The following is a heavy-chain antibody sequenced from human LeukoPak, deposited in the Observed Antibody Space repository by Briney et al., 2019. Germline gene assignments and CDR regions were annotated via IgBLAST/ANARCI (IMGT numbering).Heavy chain of an antibody. D-gene: IGHD2-21*02. V-gene: IGHV1-2*02. Sequence: ASVKVSCKASGYTFTGYYMHWVRQAPGQGLEWMGWINPNSGGTNYAQKFQGRVTMTRDTSISTAYMELSRLRSDDTAVYYCARDSLQAYCGGDCSGYYFDYWGQGTLVTVSS. CDR2: INPNSGGT. J-gene: IGHJ4*02. CDR3: ARDSLQAYCGGDCSGYYFDY. CDR1: GYTFTGYY.